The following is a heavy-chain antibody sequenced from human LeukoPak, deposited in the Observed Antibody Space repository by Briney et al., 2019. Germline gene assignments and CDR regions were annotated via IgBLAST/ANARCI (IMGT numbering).Heavy chain of an antibody. CDR3: ARHRRITIFGGRVDWFDP. Sequence: SETLSLTCAVSGASISNNNWWSWVRQPPGKGLEWIGEIYHRGSTNYNPSLKSRVTISVDTSKNQFSLKLSSVTAADTAVYYCARHRRITIFGGRVDWFDPWGQGTLVTVSS. V-gene: IGHV4-4*02. D-gene: IGHD3-3*01. J-gene: IGHJ5*02. CDR1: GASISNNNW. CDR2: IYHRGST.